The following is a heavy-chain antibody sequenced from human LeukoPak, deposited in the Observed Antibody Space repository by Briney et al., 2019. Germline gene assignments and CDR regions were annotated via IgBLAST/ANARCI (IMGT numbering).Heavy chain of an antibody. D-gene: IGHD3-22*01. CDR2: ISGSGGST. CDR1: GFTFSSYA. Sequence: GGSLRLSCAASGFTFSSYAMSWVRQAPRKGLEWVSAISGSGGSTYYADSVKGRFTISRDNSKNTLYLQMNSLRAEDTAVYYLAKTSIGYLFWCDPWGQGTLVTVSS. V-gene: IGHV3-23*01. J-gene: IGHJ5*02. CDR3: AKTSIGYLFWCDP.